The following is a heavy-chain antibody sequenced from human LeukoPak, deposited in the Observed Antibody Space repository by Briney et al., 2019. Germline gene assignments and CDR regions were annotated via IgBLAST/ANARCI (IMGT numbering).Heavy chain of an antibody. CDR3: ARGGGRYSVDY. V-gene: IGHV1-2*02. CDR1: GYTFIDYY. Sequence: GASVKVSCKASGYTFIDYYMHWVRQAPGQGLEWIGWISPNSGGTKYVKKFQGRVTMTKEKSNTPAYMELRGLSFDDTAVYYCARGGGRYSVDYWGQGTLVSVSS. D-gene: IGHD1-26*01. CDR2: ISPNSGGT. J-gene: IGHJ4*02.